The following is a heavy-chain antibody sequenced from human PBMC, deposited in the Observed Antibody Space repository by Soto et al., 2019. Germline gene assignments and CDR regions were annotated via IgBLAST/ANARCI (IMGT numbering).Heavy chain of an antibody. V-gene: IGHV1-69*01. Sequence: QVQLVQSGAEVKKPGSSVKVSCKASGGTFSSYAISWVRQAPGQGLEWMGGIIPIFGTANYAQKFQGRVTITADESTSTAYMELSSLRSEDTAVYYCARRPWSGYSPGYYGMDVWGQGTTVTVSS. CDR1: GGTFSSYA. J-gene: IGHJ6*02. CDR2: IIPIFGTA. CDR3: ARRPWSGYSPGYYGMDV. D-gene: IGHD3-3*01.